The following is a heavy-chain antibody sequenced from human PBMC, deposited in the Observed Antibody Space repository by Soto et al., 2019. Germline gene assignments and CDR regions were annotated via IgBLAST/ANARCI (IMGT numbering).Heavy chain of an antibody. CDR1: GLTFSSFT. CDR3: VTNSGWSLRDFDY. J-gene: IGHJ4*02. D-gene: IGHD6-19*01. CDR2: INSNGGSA. V-gene: IGHV3-64D*08. Sequence: GGSLRLSCSASGLTFSSFTMHWVRQAPGKGLEYVSAINSNGGSANYGDSVKGRFTISRDNPRNTLYLQMSSLRVEDTALYYCVTNSGWSLRDFDYWGQGTLVTVSS.